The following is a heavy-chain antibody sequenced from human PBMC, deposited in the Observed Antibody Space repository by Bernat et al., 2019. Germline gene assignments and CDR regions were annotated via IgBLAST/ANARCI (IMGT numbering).Heavy chain of an antibody. CDR1: GGYISSGGYY. D-gene: IGHD3-22*01. Sequence: QVQLQESGPGLVKPSQTLSLTCTVSGGYISSGGYYWSWIRQHPGKGLEWIGYIYYSGSTFYNPSLKSRLTISVDTSTNQFSLKLSSMTAADTAVYYCARDSGDYSFDIWGQGTMVTVSS. CDR3: ARDSGDYSFDI. CDR2: IYYSGST. V-gene: IGHV4-31*03. J-gene: IGHJ3*02.